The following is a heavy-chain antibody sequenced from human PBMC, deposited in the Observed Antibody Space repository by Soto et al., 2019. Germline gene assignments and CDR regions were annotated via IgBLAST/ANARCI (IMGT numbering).Heavy chain of an antibody. CDR3: AKFYCISIMGQVPAAKSTGGSEI. Sequence: EPQLLESGGGLGHPGGSLRLSCAASGFTFSSYAMSWVRQAPGKGLEWVAAIRVSGVSTYYADSVRGRSTISRDNSKKTVDLQMNRQRAEHTAVYYCAKFYCISIMGQVPAAKSTGGSEIWGQGTLVTVS. D-gene: IGHD2-2*01. CDR1: GFTFSSYA. CDR2: IRVSGVST. V-gene: IGHV3-23*01. J-gene: IGHJ3*02.